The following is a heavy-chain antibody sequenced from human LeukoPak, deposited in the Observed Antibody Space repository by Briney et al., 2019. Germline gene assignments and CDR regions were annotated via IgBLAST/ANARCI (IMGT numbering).Heavy chain of an antibody. Sequence: PGGSLRLSCAASGFTFSSYSMNWVRQAPGKGLEWVSYISSSSSTIYYADSVKGRFTISRDNAKNSLYLQMNSLRAEDTAVYYCARSTYYYDSGDFDYWGQGTLVTVSS. CDR1: GFTFSSYS. J-gene: IGHJ4*02. CDR2: ISSSSSTI. D-gene: IGHD3-22*01. CDR3: ARSTYYYDSGDFDY. V-gene: IGHV3-48*01.